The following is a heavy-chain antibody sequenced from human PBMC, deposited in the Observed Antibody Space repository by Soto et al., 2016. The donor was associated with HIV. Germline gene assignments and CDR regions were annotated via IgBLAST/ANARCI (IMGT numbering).Heavy chain of an antibody. Sequence: QVQLEQWGAGLVKASETLSLTCSVSGYTINNGDYFWSWVRQHPVKGLEWIGYISYTGNTFYTASLKSRVSVSVDTSTNQFSLRLTSMTVADTAVYYCARVQKFGVVIFFDYWAREPGHRLL. D-gene: IGHD3-3*01. CDR2: ISYTGNT. J-gene: IGHJ4*02. CDR3: ARVQKFGVVIFFDY. CDR1: GYTINNGDYF. V-gene: IGHV4-31*03.